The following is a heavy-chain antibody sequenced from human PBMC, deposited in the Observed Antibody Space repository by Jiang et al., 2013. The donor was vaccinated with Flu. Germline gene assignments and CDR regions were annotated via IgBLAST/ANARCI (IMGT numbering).Heavy chain of an antibody. D-gene: IGHD3-22*01. CDR3: ARSSLTMIAVGGMDV. V-gene: IGHV4-61*08. J-gene: IGHJ6*02. Sequence: KPSETLSLTCSVSGGSVSSGGYYWSWIRQPPGKGLEWIGYIYYSGTTNQXPSLKSRGTISVDTSKNQFSLKLSSVTAADTAVYYCARSSLTMIAVGGMDVWGHGTTVTVSS. CDR1: GGSVSSGGYY. CDR2: IYYSGTT.